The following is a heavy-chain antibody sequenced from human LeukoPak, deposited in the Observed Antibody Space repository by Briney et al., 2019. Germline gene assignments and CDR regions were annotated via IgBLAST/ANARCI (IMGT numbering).Heavy chain of an antibody. J-gene: IGHJ4*02. CDR3: ARDIVGAIRGFFDY. V-gene: IGHV4-39*07. Sequence: SETLSLTCTVSGGSISSSSYYWGWIRQPPGKVLEWIGSIYYSGSTFYNPSLKSRVTISVDTSKNQFSLKLSSVTAADTAVYYCARDIVGAIRGFFDYWGQGTLVTVSS. D-gene: IGHD1-26*01. CDR1: GGSISSSSYY. CDR2: IYYSGST.